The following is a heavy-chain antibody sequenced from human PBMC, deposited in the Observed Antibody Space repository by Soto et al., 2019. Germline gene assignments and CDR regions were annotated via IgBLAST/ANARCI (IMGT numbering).Heavy chain of an antibody. CDR2: ISYDGSNK. J-gene: IGHJ6*02. V-gene: IGHV3-30*03. Sequence: PGGSLRLSCAASGFTFSSYGMHWVRQAPGKGLEWVAVISYDGSNKYYADSVKGRFTISRDNAKNSLYLQMNSLRAEDTAVYYCASQTVPTNYYYYGMDVWGQGTTVTVSS. CDR1: GFTFSSYG. D-gene: IGHD2-2*01. CDR3: ASQTVPTNYYYYGMDV.